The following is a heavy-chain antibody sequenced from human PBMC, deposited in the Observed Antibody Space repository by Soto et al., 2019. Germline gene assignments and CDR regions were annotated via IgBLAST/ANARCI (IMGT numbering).Heavy chain of an antibody. CDR1: GFTFSGSA. CDR2: IRSKANSYAT. D-gene: IGHD2-21*01. CDR3: TRGGDVGNSDPYYYGMDV. J-gene: IGHJ6*02. V-gene: IGHV3-73*02. Sequence: EVQLVESGGGLVQPGGSLKLSCAASGFTFSGSAMHWVRQASGKGLEWVGRIRSKANSYATAYAASGKGRFTISRDDSKNTAYLQMNSLKTEDTAVYYCTRGGDVGNSDPYYYGMDVWGQGTTVTVSS.